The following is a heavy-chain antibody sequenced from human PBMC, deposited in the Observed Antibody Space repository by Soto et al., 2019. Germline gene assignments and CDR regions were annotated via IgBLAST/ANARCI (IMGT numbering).Heavy chain of an antibody. Sequence: SETLSLTCTVSGGSISSYYLSWVRQPPGKGLEWIGYIYYSGTHSYNPSLKSRLTISLDTSKNQFSLELNSVTAADTAVYFCARVQMATLYFDYWGQGTLVTVYS. D-gene: IGHD5-12*01. CDR3: ARVQMATLYFDY. V-gene: IGHV4-59*01. CDR1: GGSISSYY. CDR2: IYYSGTH. J-gene: IGHJ4*02.